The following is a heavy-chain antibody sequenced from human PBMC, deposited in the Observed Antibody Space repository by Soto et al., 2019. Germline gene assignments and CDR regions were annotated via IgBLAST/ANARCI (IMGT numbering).Heavy chain of an antibody. J-gene: IGHJ4*02. CDR1: GGSISSGGYY. D-gene: IGHD3-16*02. CDR3: ARGSVIVNYFDY. CDR2: IYYSGST. V-gene: IGHV4-31*03. Sequence: QVQLQESGPGLVKPSQTLSLTCTVSGGSISSGGYYWSWIRQHPGKGLEWIGYIYYSGSTYYNPSLTRRVTMSLDTSKNHFSLKLSSVTAADTAVYYCARGSVIVNYFDYWGQGTLVTVSS.